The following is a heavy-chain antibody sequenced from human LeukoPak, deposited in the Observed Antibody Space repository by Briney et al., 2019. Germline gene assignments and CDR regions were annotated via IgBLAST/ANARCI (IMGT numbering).Heavy chain of an antibody. CDR2: INPSGGST. V-gene: IGHV1-46*01. D-gene: IGHD1-26*01. Sequence: ASVKVSCQASGYTFTSYYMHWVRQAPGEGLEWMGIINPSGGSTSYAQKFQGRVTMTRDMSTTTVYMELSSLRSEDTAVYYCARATSTGIVGATSGNWDYWGQGTLVTVSS. CDR3: ARATSTGIVGATSGNWDY. J-gene: IGHJ4*02. CDR1: GYTFTSYY.